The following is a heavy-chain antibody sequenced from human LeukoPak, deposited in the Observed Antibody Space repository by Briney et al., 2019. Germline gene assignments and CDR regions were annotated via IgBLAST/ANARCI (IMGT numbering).Heavy chain of an antibody. J-gene: IGHJ4*02. CDR2: IIPIFGTA. CDR3: ARLGTPGFDY. CDR1: GRTFSSYA. V-gene: IGHV1-69*05. Sequence: SVKVSCKASGRTFSSYAISWVRQAPGQGLEWMGRIIPIFGTANYAQKFQGRVTITTDESTSTAYMELSSLRSEDTVVYYCARLGTPGFDYWGQGTLVTVSS.